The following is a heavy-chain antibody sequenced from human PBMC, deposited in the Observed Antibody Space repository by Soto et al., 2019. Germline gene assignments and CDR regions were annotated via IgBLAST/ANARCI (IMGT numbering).Heavy chain of an antibody. CDR3: AREKVGTTFFDN. CDR1: GFAISRGYY. D-gene: IGHD1-1*01. Sequence: PSETLSLTCSVAGFAISRGYYCSWVRQPPGKGLEWIGSIYPSVSSYHNPSLETRVRLSIDTSKNQFTLNLTSVTAADTALYYCAREKVGTTFFDNWGQGIQVTVSS. J-gene: IGHJ4*02. CDR2: IYPSVSS. V-gene: IGHV4-38-2*02.